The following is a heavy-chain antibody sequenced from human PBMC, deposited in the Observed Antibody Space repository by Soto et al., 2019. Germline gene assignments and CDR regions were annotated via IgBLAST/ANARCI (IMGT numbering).Heavy chain of an antibody. CDR1: GFTVSSNY. D-gene: IGHD6-6*01. V-gene: IGHV3-53*01. J-gene: IGHJ6*02. Sequence: PGGSLRLSCAASGFTVSSNYMSWVRQAPGKGLEWVSVIYSGGSTYYADSVKGRFTISRDNPKNTLYLQMNSLRAEDTAVYYCASSSSSGYNYYYGMDVWGQGTTVTVSS. CDR3: ASSSSSGYNYYYGMDV. CDR2: IYSGGST.